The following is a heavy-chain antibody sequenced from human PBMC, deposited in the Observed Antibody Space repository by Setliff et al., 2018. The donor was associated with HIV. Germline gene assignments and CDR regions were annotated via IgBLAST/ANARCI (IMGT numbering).Heavy chain of an antibody. CDR1: AGSFSGHY. D-gene: IGHD6-13*01. CDR3: VRESSSSSRITDWFFDL. CDR2: INYSGST. J-gene: IGHJ2*01. V-gene: IGHV4-34*01. Sequence: KTSETLSLTCAVYAGSFSGHYWSWIRQPPGKGLEWIGEINYSGSTNYNPSLKSRVTISVDTSKNQFSLKLTSVTAADTAIYYCVRESSSSSRITDWFFDLWGRGTPVTVSS.